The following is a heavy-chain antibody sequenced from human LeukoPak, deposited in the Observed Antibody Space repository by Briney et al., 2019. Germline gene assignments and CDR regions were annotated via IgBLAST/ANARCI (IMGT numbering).Heavy chain of an antibody. CDR3: ARRRPGLESSGYYTLDY. Sequence: SETLSLTCAVYGGSFSGYYWSWIRQPPGKGLEWIGEINYSGSTNYNPSLKSRVTISVDTSKNQFSLKLSSVTAADTAVYYCARRRPGLESSGYYTLDYWGQRTPVTASS. D-gene: IGHD3-22*01. J-gene: IGHJ4*02. CDR1: GGSFSGYY. V-gene: IGHV4-34*01. CDR2: INYSGST.